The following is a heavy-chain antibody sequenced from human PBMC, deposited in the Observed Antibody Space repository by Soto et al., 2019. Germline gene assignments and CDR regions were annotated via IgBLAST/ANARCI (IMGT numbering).Heavy chain of an antibody. CDR3: AASSYDFWSGYYWPPPHGMDV. CDR1: GFTFTSSA. J-gene: IGHJ6*02. V-gene: IGHV1-58*01. Sequence: GASVKVSCKASGFTFTSSAVQWVRQARGQRLEWIGWIVVGSGNTNYAQKFQERVTITRDMSTSTAYMELSSLRSEDTAVCYCAASSYDFWSGYYWPPPHGMDVWGQGTTVTVSS. CDR2: IVVGSGNT. D-gene: IGHD3-3*01.